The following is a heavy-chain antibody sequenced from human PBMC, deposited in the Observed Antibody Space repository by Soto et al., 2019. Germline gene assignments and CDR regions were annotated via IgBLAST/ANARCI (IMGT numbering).Heavy chain of an antibody. V-gene: IGHV1-18*01. Sequence: QVKLVQSGAEVKEPGASGKFSGKAPGYTFSSHGVSWLRQAPGQGLEWFGWIGVYNGYPRFEQKFQDRVTLTTDTSTSTAYMELRSLKFDDTAVYYCARDPPGKNDLDFWGQGTLVTVSS. J-gene: IGHJ4*02. CDR1: GYTFSSHG. CDR2: IGVYNGYP. CDR3: ARDPPGKNDLDF. D-gene: IGHD1-1*01.